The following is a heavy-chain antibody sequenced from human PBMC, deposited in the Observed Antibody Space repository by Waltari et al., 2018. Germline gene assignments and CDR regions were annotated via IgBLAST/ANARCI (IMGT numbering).Heavy chain of an antibody. CDR3: AHSGHFWSGFYVDYYFDY. CDR1: GFSLRTSGVR. CDR2: IYWDDDK. Sequence: QITLKESGPPLVKPTQTLTLTCTFSGFSLRTSGVRVGWFRQPPGKALAWLALIYWDDDKRYRPSLRDRLTITKDTSKNQVVLTMTNMDPVDTATYYCAHSGHFWSGFYVDYYFDYWGQGTLVTVSS. D-gene: IGHD3-3*02. J-gene: IGHJ4*02. V-gene: IGHV2-5*02.